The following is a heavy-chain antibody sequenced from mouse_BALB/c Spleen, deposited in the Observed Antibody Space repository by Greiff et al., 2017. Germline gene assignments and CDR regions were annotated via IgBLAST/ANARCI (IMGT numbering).Heavy chain of an antibody. V-gene: IGHV5-17*02. CDR2: ISSGSITI. D-gene: IGHD1-1*01. J-gene: IGHJ4*01. CDR3: AIYGSSYDAMDY. Sequence: DVKLQESGGGLVQPGGSRKLSCAASGFTFSSFGMHWVRQAPEKGLEWVAYISSGSITIYYADTVKGRFTISRDNPKNTLFLQMTSLRSEDTAMYYGAIYGSSYDAMDYWGQGTSVTVSS. CDR1: GFTFSSFG.